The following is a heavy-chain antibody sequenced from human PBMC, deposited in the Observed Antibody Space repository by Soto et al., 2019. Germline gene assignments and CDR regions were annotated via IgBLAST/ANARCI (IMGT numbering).Heavy chain of an antibody. V-gene: IGHV3-30*18. Sequence: GGSLRLSCAASGFTFSSYGMHWVRQAPGKGLEWVAVISYDGSSKYYAVSVKGRFTISRDNSKNTLYLQMNSLRAEDTAVYYCAKDHYYYDSSGYSFIDYWGQGTLVTVSS. J-gene: IGHJ4*02. CDR2: ISYDGSSK. D-gene: IGHD3-22*01. CDR3: AKDHYYYDSSGYSFIDY. CDR1: GFTFSSYG.